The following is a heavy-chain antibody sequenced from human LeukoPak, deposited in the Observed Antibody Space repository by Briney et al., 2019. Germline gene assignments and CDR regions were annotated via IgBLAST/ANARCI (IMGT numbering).Heavy chain of an antibody. Sequence: GGSLRLSCAASGFTVSSNYMSWVRQAPGKGLEWVSVIYSGGSTYYADSVKGRFTISRDNSKNTLYLQMNSLRAEDTAVYYCARDVSTGVVIQHFDYWGQGTLVTVSS. CDR2: IYSGGST. V-gene: IGHV3-53*01. D-gene: IGHD3-3*01. J-gene: IGHJ4*02. CDR1: GFTVSSNY. CDR3: ARDVSTGVVIQHFDY.